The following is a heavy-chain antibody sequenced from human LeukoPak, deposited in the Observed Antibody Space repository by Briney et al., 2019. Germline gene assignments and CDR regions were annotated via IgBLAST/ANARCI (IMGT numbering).Heavy chain of an antibody. V-gene: IGHV6-1*01. CDR2: TYYRSKWYN. CDR3: ARESRSCFDY. D-gene: IGHD3-10*01. CDR1: GDFVSTDSAA. J-gene: IGHJ4*02. Sequence: SQTLSLTCAISGDFVSTDSAAWIWIRQSPSRGLEWLARTYYRSKWYNAYALSVESRITVNPDTSKNQFSLQLNYVTPEDTAVYYCARESRSCFDYWGQGTLVTVS.